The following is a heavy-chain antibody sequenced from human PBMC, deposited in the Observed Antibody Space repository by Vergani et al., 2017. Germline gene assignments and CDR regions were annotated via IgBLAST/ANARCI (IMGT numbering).Heavy chain of an antibody. CDR2: IRSQPNSHAT. J-gene: IGHJ6*01. Sequence: EVQLVESGGGLVQPGGSLKLSCAASGFPFSDAALHWVRQAPGKGLEWFGRIRSQPNSHATAYCVSMKGKFTISRDDSKNAAFLLMHRLTNEDTAVYYCSRQGNYGDVDFFYAMDVWGAETTVADSS. V-gene: IGHV3-73*01. CDR3: SRQGNYGDVDFFYAMDV. D-gene: IGHD4-17*01. CDR1: GFPFSDAA.